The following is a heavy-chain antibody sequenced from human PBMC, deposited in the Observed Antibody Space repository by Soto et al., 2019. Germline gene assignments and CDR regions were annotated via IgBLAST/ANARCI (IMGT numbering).Heavy chain of an antibody. D-gene: IGHD4-4*01. CDR3: AKELQRGMDV. Sequence: ASVKVSCKASRYTFSVYHMHWVRQAPGQGLEWMGWVHPNSGGTNYAQSFEGRVTMTRDTSINTAYMELSRLTSDDTAVYYCAKELQRGMDVWGQGTTVTVSS. CDR2: VHPNSGGT. V-gene: IGHV1-2*02. CDR1: RYTFSVYH. J-gene: IGHJ6*02.